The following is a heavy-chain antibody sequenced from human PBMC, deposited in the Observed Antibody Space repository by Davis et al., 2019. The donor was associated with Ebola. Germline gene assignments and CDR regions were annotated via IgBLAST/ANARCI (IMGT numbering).Heavy chain of an antibody. V-gene: IGHV1-69*13. Sequence: SVKVSCKASGYTFTGYYMHWVRQAPGQGLEWMGGIIPIFGTANYAQKFQGRVTITADESTSTAYMELSSLRSEDTAVYYCARDGISPIDYWGQGTLVTVSS. CDR3: ARDGISPIDY. CDR1: GYTFTGYY. CDR2: IIPIFGTA. D-gene: IGHD2/OR15-2a*01. J-gene: IGHJ4*02.